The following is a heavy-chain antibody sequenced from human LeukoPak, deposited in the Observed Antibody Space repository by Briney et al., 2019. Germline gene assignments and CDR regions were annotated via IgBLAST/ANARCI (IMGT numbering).Heavy chain of an antibody. D-gene: IGHD2-2*01. CDR1: GYTFTSYD. J-gene: IGHJ4*02. V-gene: IGHV1-8*01. Sequence: GAPVKVSCKASGYTFTSYDINWVRQATGQGLEWMGRMNPNSGNTGYAQKFRGRVTMTRNTSINTAYMELSSLRSEDTAVYYCARGNRGYQLLLIYWGQGTLVTVSS. CDR3: ARGNRGYQLLLIY. CDR2: MNPNSGNT.